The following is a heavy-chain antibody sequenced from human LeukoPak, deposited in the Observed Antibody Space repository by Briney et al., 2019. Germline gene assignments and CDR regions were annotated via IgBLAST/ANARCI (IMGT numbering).Heavy chain of an antibody. V-gene: IGHV4-30-2*01. CDR3: ARGPVVPAATGRFDP. D-gene: IGHD2-2*01. CDR1: GGSISSGGYS. J-gene: IGHJ5*02. CDR2: IYHSGST. Sequence: SETLSLTCAVSGGSISSGGYSWSWIRQPPGKGLEWIGYIYHSGSTYYNPSLKSRVTISVDRSKIQFSLKLSSVTAADTAVYYCARGPVVPAATGRFDPWGQGTLVTVSS.